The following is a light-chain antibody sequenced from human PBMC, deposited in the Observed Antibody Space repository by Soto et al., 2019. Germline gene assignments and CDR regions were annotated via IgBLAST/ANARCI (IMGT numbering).Light chain of an antibody. CDR3: QSYGNSRGVV. CDR2: GNN. Sequence: QSVLTQPPSVSGAPGQRVTISCTGSSSNIGAGYDVQWYQQLPGTAPKLLIYGNNNRPSGVLDRISASKSGTSASLAITGLQAEDAADYYCQSYGNSRGVVFGGGTKLTVL. V-gene: IGLV1-40*01. J-gene: IGLJ2*01. CDR1: SSNIGAGYD.